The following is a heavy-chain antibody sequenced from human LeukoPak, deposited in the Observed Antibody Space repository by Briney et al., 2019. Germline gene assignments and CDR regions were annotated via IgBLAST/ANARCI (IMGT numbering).Heavy chain of an antibody. Sequence: AGGSLRLPCVASGFTFSSYWMTWVRQAPGKGLEWVANIKQDGTEKNYVDSVKGRFTISRDNTENSVYLQMNSLRDEDTAVYFCAGGEGWTAVDWGQGTQVTVSS. J-gene: IGHJ4*02. CDR2: IKQDGTEK. D-gene: IGHD3/OR15-3a*01. V-gene: IGHV3-7*03. CDR3: AGGEGWTAVD. CDR1: GFTFSSYW.